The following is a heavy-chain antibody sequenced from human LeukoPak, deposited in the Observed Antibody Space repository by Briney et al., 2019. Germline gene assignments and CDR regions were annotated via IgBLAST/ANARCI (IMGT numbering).Heavy chain of an antibody. V-gene: IGHV4-59*08. J-gene: IGHJ4*01. Sequence: PSETLSLICSASGDSFRGQCWIWIRQPPGKGLEWIGYIFYAGSTTYNPSLKSRVTISIDTSKNQFSLKLNSVTAADTAVYYCASGECGYRYGPLYYWG. D-gene: IGHD5-18*01. CDR2: IFYAGST. CDR3: ASGECGYRYGPLYY. CDR1: GDSFRGQC.